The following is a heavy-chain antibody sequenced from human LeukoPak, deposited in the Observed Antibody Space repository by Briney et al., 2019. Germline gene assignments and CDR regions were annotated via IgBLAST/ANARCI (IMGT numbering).Heavy chain of an antibody. D-gene: IGHD3-16*01. CDR2: IDWDGDK. Sequence: TLSLTCVVSGGSNSSGNWWSWVRQPPGEGLEWLARIDWDGDKYYSTSLKTRLTISKDTSKNQVVLTMTNMDPVDTATYYCAHRLEAWGSFDYWGQGTLVTVFS. J-gene: IGHJ4*02. CDR1: GGSNSSGNW. CDR3: AHRLEAWGSFDY. V-gene: IGHV2-70*12.